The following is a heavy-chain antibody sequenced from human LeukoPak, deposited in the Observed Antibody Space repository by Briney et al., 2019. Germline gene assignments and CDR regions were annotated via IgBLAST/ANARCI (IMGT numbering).Heavy chain of an antibody. CDR2: ITGGHYAT. CDR1: GFSFSSFA. CDR3: TKDPNGDYIGAFDP. V-gene: IGHV3-23*01. Sequence: GGSLRLSCAASGFSFSSFAMTWVRQAPGKGLEWVSSITGGHYATYNTDSVKGRFTISRDNAKNTLYLQMNSLRAGDTAIYYCTKDPNGDYIGAFDPWGQGTLVTVSS. D-gene: IGHD4-17*01. J-gene: IGHJ5*02.